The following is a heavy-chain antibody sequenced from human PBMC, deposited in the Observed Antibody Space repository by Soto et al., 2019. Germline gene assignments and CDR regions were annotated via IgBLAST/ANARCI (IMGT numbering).Heavy chain of an antibody. CDR1: GFTFSSYS. CDR3: ARDDNGHDYGEPNTPNYYYYGMDV. D-gene: IGHD4-17*01. Sequence: PGGSLRLSCAASGFTFSSYSMNLVRQAPGKGLEWVSSISSSSSYIYYADSVKGRFTISRDNAKNSLYLQMNSLRAEDTAVYYCARDDNGHDYGEPNTPNYYYYGMDVWGQGTTVNVSS. J-gene: IGHJ6*02. V-gene: IGHV3-21*01. CDR2: ISSSSSYI.